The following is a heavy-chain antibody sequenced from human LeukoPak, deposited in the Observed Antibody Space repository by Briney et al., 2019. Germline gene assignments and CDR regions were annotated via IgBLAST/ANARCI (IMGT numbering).Heavy chain of an antibody. CDR3: ASDNGIAVAGTGSRYYYYMDV. D-gene: IGHD6-19*01. V-gene: IGHV1-2*02. J-gene: IGHJ6*03. Sequence: ASVKVSCKASGYTFTGYYMHWLRQAPGQGLEWMGWINPNSGGTNYAQKFQGRVTMTRDTSISTAYMELSRLRSDDTAVYYCASDNGIAVAGTGSRYYYYMDVWGKGTTVTVSS. CDR1: GYTFTGYY. CDR2: INPNSGGT.